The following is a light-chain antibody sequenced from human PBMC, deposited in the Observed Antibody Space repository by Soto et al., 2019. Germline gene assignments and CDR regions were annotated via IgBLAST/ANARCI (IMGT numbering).Light chain of an antibody. Sequence: ASQSVSTSYKWYWQTQGKAAPPLIHAASTLHSGIPARFSGSGSGTDFTLTISSLQPEDFVIYYCQQYNSYPNTFGQGTRLDIK. V-gene: IGKV1-16*01. CDR1: QSVSTS. J-gene: IGKJ1*01. CDR2: AAS. CDR3: QQYNSYPNT.